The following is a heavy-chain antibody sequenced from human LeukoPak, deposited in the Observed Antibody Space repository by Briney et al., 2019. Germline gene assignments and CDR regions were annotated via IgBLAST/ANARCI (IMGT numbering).Heavy chain of an antibody. D-gene: IGHD3-3*01. V-gene: IGHV1-46*01. CDR3: PSSVLESLVFHI. Sequence: ASVTVSCKASGYTFTSYYMHWVRQAPGQGLEWMGIISPSRGSTSYAQQFHDRVTMPSDMSTSTVYMELSSLRSEHTAAYYCPSSVLESLVFHIWGQGTMVTVSS. CDR2: ISPSRGST. J-gene: IGHJ3*02. CDR1: GYTFTSYY.